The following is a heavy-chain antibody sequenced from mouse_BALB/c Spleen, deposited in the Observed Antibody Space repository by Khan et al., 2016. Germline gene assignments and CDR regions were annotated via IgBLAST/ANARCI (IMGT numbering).Heavy chain of an antibody. V-gene: IGHV1S41*01. CDR1: GYTFTSYW. J-gene: IGHJ4*01. D-gene: IGHD1-1*01. Sequence: DLVKPGASVKLSCKASGYTFTSYWINWIKQRPGQGLEWIGRIAPGSGSTYYNEMFKGKATLTVDTSSSTAYIQLSSLSSEDSAVDFCAREGTVPLMDYWGQGTSVTVSS. CDR2: IAPGSGST. CDR3: AREGTVPLMDY.